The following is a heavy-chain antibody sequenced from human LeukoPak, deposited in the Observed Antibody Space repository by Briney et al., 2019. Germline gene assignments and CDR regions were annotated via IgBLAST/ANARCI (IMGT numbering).Heavy chain of an antibody. J-gene: IGHJ4*02. D-gene: IGHD6-19*01. CDR1: GFTFSDYY. CDR2: ISSSGSTI. V-gene: IGHV3-11*04. Sequence: GGSLRLSCAASGFTFSDYYMSWIRQARGKGLEWVSYISSSGSTIYSADPVKSRFTISRDNAKNSLYLQMNSLRAEDTAVYYCARDRGLVAVAGSGIFDYWGQGTLVTVSS. CDR3: ARDRGLVAVAGSGIFDY.